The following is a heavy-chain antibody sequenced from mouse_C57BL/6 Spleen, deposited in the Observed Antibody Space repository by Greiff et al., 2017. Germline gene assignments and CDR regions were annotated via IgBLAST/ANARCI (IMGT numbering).Heavy chain of an antibody. CDR2: ISDGGSYT. V-gene: IGHV5-4*03. Sequence: EVKLVESGGGLVQPGGSLKLSCAASGFTFSSYAMSWVRQTPEKRLEWVATISDGGSYTYYPDNVKGRFTISRDNAKNNLYLQMSHLKSEDTAMYYCARGDYPYAMDYWGQGTSVTVSS. CDR3: ARGDYPYAMDY. D-gene: IGHD2-4*01. J-gene: IGHJ4*01. CDR1: GFTFSSYA.